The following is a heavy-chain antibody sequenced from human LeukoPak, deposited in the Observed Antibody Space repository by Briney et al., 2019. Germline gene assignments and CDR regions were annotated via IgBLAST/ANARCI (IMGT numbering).Heavy chain of an antibody. CDR1: GYNLATYW. J-gene: IGHJ6*02. CDR3: ARRYGHGLGV. CDR2: IYPSDSDT. Sequence: GESLKISCKGSGYNLATYWIDWVRQMPGKGLEWVGIIYPSDSDTRYSPSFQGQVTISADKSISTAYLQWSSLKASDTAIYYCARRYGHGLGVWGQGTTVTVSS. V-gene: IGHV5-51*01. D-gene: IGHD4-17*01.